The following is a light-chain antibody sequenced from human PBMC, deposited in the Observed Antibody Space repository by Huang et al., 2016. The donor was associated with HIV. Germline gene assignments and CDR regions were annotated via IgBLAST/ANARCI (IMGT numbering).Light chain of an antibody. CDR3: QQLNSYPEGFT. CDR2: AAS. V-gene: IGKV1-9*01. Sequence: IQLTQSPSSLSASVGDRVTITCRASQGISSYLAWYQQKPGKSPKRLIYAASTLQSGVPSRFSGSGSGTDFTLTISSQQPEDFATYYCQQLNSYPEGFTFGPGTKVDIK. CDR1: QGISSY. J-gene: IGKJ3*01.